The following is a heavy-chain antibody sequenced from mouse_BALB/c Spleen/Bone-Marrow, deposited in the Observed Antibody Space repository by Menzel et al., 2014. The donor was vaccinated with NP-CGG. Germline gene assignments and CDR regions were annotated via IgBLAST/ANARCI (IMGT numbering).Heavy chain of an antibody. CDR1: GYTFTDHI. CDR3: GRGEFLDY. J-gene: IGHJ2*01. V-gene: IGHV1-11*01. Sequence: VQLVESGAELASPGASVTLSCKASGYTFTDHIMNWVKKRPGQGLEWIGRIYPVSGTTNYNQKFMGKATFSVDRPSSTVYMVLNSLTSEDPAVYYCGRGEFLDYWGQGTTLTVSS. CDR2: IYPVSGTT.